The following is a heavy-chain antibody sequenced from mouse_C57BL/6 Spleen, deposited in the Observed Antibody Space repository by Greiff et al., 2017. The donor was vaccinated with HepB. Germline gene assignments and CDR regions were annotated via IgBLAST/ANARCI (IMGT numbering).Heavy chain of an antibody. Sequence: QVKLQQSGAELVRPGTSVKVSCTASGYAFTNYLIEWVKQRPGQGLEWIGMIDPGGGGTKYNEKFKGKATLTADKSSSTAYMQLSSLTSEDSAVYFCAREDTIVTYSAIDYWGQGTSVTVSS. CDR1: GYAFTNYL. V-gene: IGHV1-54*01. CDR2: IDPGGGGT. CDR3: AREDTIVTYSAIDY. J-gene: IGHJ4*01. D-gene: IGHD2-12*01.